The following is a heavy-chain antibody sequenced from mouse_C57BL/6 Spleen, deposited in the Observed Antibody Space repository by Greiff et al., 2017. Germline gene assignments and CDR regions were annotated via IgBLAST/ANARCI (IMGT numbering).Heavy chain of an antibody. CDR1: GYTFTDYE. J-gene: IGHJ1*03. CDR3: TGGELGHWYFDV. Sequence: QVQLQQSGAELVRPGASVTLSCKASGYTFTDYEMHWVKQTPVHGLEWIGAIDPETGGTAYNQKFKGKAILTADKSSSTAYMELRSLTSEDSAVYYCTGGELGHWYFDVWGTGTTVTVSS. CDR2: IDPETGGT. D-gene: IGHD4-1*01. V-gene: IGHV1-15*01.